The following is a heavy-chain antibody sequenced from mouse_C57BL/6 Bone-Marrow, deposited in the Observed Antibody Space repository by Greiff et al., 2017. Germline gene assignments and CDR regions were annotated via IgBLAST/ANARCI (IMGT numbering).Heavy chain of an antibody. CDR2: INPGSGGT. Sequence: QVQLKESGAELVRPGTSVKVSCKASGYAFTNYLIEWVKQRPGQGLEWIGVINPGSGGTNYNEKFKGKATLTADKSSSTAYMQLSSLTSEDSAVYFCARWAGRYPDYFDYWGQGTTLTVSS. J-gene: IGHJ2*01. V-gene: IGHV1-54*01. CDR3: ARWAGRYPDYFDY. D-gene: IGHD2-14*01. CDR1: GYAFTNYL.